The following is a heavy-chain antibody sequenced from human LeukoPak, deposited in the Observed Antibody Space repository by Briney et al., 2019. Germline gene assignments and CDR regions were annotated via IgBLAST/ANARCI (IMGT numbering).Heavy chain of an antibody. CDR3: ARDHAFSPDY. J-gene: IGHJ4*02. V-gene: IGHV3-21*01. CDR1: GFTFRSYS. D-gene: IGHD2/OR15-2a*01. CDR2: ISSSGSYI. Sequence: PGGSLRLSCAASGFTFRSYSMNWVRPAPGKGLEWVSFISSSGSYIYYADSVRGRFTISRDNSKNTLYLQMNSLRAEDTAVYYCARDHAFSPDYWGQGTLVTVSS.